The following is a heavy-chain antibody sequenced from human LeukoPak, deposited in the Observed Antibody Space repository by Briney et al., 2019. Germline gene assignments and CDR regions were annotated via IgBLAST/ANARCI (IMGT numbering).Heavy chain of an antibody. Sequence: GESLKISCKGSGYSFTSYWIGWVRQMPGKGREWMGIIYPGDSDTRYSPSFQGQVTISADKSISTAYLQWSSLKASDTAMYYCARHIGLLGRYYYYMDVWGKGTTVTVSS. CDR2: IYPGDSDT. J-gene: IGHJ6*03. CDR3: ARHIGLLGRYYYYMDV. V-gene: IGHV5-51*01. D-gene: IGHD2-15*01. CDR1: GYSFTSYW.